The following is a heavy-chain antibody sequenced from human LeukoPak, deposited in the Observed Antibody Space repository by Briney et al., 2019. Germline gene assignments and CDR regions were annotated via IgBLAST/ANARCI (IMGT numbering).Heavy chain of an antibody. J-gene: IGHJ4*02. CDR1: GFTFSSCE. V-gene: IGHV3-33*08. Sequence: PGGSLRLSCAASGFTFSSCEMNWVRQAPGKGLEWVAVIWYDGSNTYYADSVKGRFTISRDNSKDTLFLQLNSLRAEDTAVYYCASQGPEGTSGWYWGQGTLVTVSS. CDR2: IWYDGSNT. D-gene: IGHD6-19*01. CDR3: ASQGPEGTSGWY.